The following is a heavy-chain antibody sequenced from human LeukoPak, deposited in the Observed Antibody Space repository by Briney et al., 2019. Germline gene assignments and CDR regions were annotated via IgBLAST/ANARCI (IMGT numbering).Heavy chain of an antibody. V-gene: IGHV3-48*03. J-gene: IGHJ4*02. CDR2: ISSSGSTI. D-gene: IGHD1-7*01. Sequence: PGGSLRLPCAASGFTFSSYEMNWVRQAPGKGLEWVSYISSSGSTIYYVDSVKGRFTISRDNAKNSLYLQMNSLRAEDTALYYCARAGLYNWNYEGTAYFDYWGQGTLVTVSS. CDR3: ARAGLYNWNYEGTAYFDY. CDR1: GFTFSSYE.